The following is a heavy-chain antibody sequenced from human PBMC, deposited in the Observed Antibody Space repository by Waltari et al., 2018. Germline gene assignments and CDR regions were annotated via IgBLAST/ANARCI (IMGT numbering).Heavy chain of an antibody. D-gene: IGHD6-19*01. V-gene: IGHV3-23*01. J-gene: IGHJ4*02. CDR3: AKLAGLPDY. CDR1: GFTFHSYP. Sequence: EVQLLESGGGLVQPGGSLRLPCAASGFTFHSYPMRWVRQVQGKGLEWVSAISGSGGSTYYADSVKGRFTISRDNSKNTLYLQMNSLRAEDTAVYYCAKLAGLPDYWGQGTLVTVSS. CDR2: ISGSGGST.